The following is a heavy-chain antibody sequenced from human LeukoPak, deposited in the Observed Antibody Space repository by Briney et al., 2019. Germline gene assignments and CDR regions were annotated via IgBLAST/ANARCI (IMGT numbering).Heavy chain of an antibody. Sequence: GGSLRLSCAASGFTFSSYSMNWVRQAPGKGLEWVSSISSSSSYIYYADSVKGRFTISRDNAKNSLYLQMNSLRAEDTAVYYCASHRSGYSYGLYYFDYWGQGTLVTVSS. CDR1: GFTFSSYS. D-gene: IGHD5-18*01. CDR2: ISSSSSYI. J-gene: IGHJ4*02. V-gene: IGHV3-21*01. CDR3: ASHRSGYSYGLYYFDY.